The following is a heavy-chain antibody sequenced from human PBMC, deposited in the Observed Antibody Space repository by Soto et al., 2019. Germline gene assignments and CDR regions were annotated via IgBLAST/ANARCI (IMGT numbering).Heavy chain of an antibody. CDR3: ARGGGYDAFDY. J-gene: IGHJ4*02. D-gene: IGHD5-12*01. CDR1: GASISYGGFS. Sequence: PSETLSLTCTVSGASISYGGFSWSWIRQSPGKGLEWIGYLSHLENTYLHPSFKSRLTMSIDRTRNQFSLKLSSVTAADMAVYYCARGGGYDAFDYWGQGVLVTVSS. CDR2: LSHLENT. V-gene: IGHV4-30-2*06.